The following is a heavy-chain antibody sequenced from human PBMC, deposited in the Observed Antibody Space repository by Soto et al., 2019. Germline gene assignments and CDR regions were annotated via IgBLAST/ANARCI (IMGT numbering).Heavy chain of an antibody. CDR3: AKDLVSIAARPARNYYYYGMVV. Sequence: GGSLRLSCAASGFTFSSYGMHWVRQAPGKGLEWVAVISYDGSNKYYADSVKGRFTISRDNSKNTLYLQMNSLRAEDTAVYYCAKDLVSIAARPARNYYYYGMVVWGQGTTVTVSS. V-gene: IGHV3-30*18. CDR2: ISYDGSNK. D-gene: IGHD6-6*01. CDR1: GFTFSSYG. J-gene: IGHJ6*02.